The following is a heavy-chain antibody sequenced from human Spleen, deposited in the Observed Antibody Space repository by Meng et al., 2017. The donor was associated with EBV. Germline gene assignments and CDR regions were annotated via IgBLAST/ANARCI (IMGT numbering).Heavy chain of an antibody. J-gene: IGHJ4*02. CDR1: GFTLSTYW. V-gene: IGHV3-74*01. CDR3: VRDMFGARDY. D-gene: IGHD3-10*02. CDR2: INSDGSTI. Sequence: VRLMESGGGVVQPGRSLRLSCVASGFTLSTYWVHWVRQAPGKGLVWVSRINSDGSTINYADSVEGRFTISRDNAKNTLYLQMNSLRVEDSAVYYCVRDMFGARDYWGQGTLVTVSS.